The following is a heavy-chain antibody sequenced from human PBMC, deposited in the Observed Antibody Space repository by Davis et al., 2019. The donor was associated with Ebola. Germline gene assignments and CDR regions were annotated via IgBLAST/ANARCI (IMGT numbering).Heavy chain of an antibody. Sequence: ASVKVSCKASGYSFTRYYIHWVRQAPGQGPEWMGIINPGGGSTTYAQKFQGRVTMTRDTSTSTVYMELSSLRSEDTAVYYCARGTRWPGYWGQGTLVTVSS. V-gene: IGHV1-46*01. CDR2: INPGGGST. J-gene: IGHJ4*02. CDR3: ARGTRWPGY. CDR1: GYSFTRYY. D-gene: IGHD4-23*01.